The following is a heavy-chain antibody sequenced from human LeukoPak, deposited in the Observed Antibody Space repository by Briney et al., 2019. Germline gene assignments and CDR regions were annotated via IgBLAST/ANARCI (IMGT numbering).Heavy chain of an antibody. J-gene: IGHJ4*02. CDR3: ARATWTDRPAGTSRVFDY. D-gene: IGHD6-13*01. CDR1: GFTFCDYY. Sequence: GGSLRLSCAASGFTFCDYYMSWMRQAPGEGLVGVSYISSSSSYTNYADSVKGRFTISRDNAKNSLYLQMNSLRAEDTAVYYCARATWTDRPAGTSRVFDYWGQGTLVTVSS. CDR2: ISSSSSYT. V-gene: IGHV3-11*05.